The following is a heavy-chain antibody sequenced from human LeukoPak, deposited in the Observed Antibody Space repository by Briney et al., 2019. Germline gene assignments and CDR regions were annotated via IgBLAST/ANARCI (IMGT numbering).Heavy chain of an antibody. CDR1: GVSITGYY. CDR2: IYYTGNT. D-gene: IGHD3-22*01. Sequence: SETLSLTCSVSGVSITGYYWGWIRQPPGKGLEWIGNIYYTGNTYYYSSFMRRVTISLDTSKNKFFLLVMSLTAADTAAYYCTKSDGYCLIRICGRGTMVTVSS. V-gene: IGHV4-39*07. CDR3: TKSDGYCLIRI. J-gene: IGHJ3*02.